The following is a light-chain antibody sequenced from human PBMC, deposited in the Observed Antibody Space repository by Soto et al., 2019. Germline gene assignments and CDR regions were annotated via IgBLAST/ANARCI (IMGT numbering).Light chain of an antibody. Sequence: EIVMTQSPATLSVSPGERATLSFSASQSVGSNLAWYQKKPGQAPRLLFYGASTRATGIPVRFSGSWSGTEFTLTISSLQSADFAVYYCQQYNKWPPHTFGQGTKLEIK. CDR1: QSVGSN. V-gene: IGKV3-15*01. J-gene: IGKJ2*01. CDR3: QQYNKWPPHT. CDR2: GAS.